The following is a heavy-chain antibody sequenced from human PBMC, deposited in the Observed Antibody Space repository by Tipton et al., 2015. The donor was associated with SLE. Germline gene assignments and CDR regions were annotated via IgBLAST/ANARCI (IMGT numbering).Heavy chain of an antibody. J-gene: IGHJ5*02. V-gene: IGHV4-39*07. CDR1: GGSISSSSYY. D-gene: IGHD3-10*01. CDR2: IYYSGST. CDR3: ARDLVRSWFDP. Sequence: TLSLTCTVSGGSISSSSYYWGWIRQPPGKGLEGIGSIYYSGSTYYNPSLKSRVTISVDTSKNQFSLKLSSVTAADTAVYYCARDLVRSWFDPWGQGTLVTVSS.